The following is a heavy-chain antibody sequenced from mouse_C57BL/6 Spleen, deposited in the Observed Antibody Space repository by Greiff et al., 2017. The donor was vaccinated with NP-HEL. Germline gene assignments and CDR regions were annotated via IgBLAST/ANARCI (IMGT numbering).Heavy chain of an antibody. CDR2: IDPSDSET. D-gene: IGHD2-5*01. Sequence: QVQLQQPGAELVRPGSSVTLSCTASGYTFTSYWIHWVKQRPIQGLEWIGNIDPSDSETHYNQKFKDKATLTVDKSSSTAYMQLSSLTSEDSAVYYCARAYSNYYFDYWGQGTTLTVSS. CDR1: GYTFTSYW. CDR3: ARAYSNYYFDY. J-gene: IGHJ2*01. V-gene: IGHV1-52*01.